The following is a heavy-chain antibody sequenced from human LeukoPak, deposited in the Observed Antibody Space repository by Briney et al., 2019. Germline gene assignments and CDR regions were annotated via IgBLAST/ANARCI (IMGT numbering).Heavy chain of an antibody. Sequence: SETLSLTCTVSGGPLSAYYWTWIRQPPGKGLEWIGYIYDNGNTNYNPSLKSRVTISVDTSKNQFSLKLSSVTAADTAVYYCATGETGSTLGGYWGQGTLVTVSS. J-gene: IGHJ4*02. V-gene: IGHV4-59*03. CDR1: GGPLSAYY. CDR2: IYDNGNT. CDR3: ATGETGSTLGGY. D-gene: IGHD1-1*01.